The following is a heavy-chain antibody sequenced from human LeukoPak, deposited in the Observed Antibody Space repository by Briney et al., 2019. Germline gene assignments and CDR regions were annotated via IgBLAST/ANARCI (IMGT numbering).Heavy chain of an antibody. D-gene: IGHD4-17*01. Sequence: HSGRALILSCSASGFTFDDYAVSWFRQAPGKGLEWVGFIRSKAFGGTPEYAASVRGRFTISRDDSKSIAYLQMNSLKTEDTAVYYCTRNTVTVHFDYWSQGTLVTVSS. V-gene: IGHV3-49*03. CDR1: GFTFDDYA. CDR2: IRSKAFGGTP. J-gene: IGHJ4*02. CDR3: TRNTVTVHFDY.